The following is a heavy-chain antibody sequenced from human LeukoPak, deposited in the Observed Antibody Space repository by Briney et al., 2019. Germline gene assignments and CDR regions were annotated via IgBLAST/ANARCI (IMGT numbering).Heavy chain of an antibody. D-gene: IGHD3-10*01. V-gene: IGHV3-7*01. CDR1: GFTFSSYW. CDR3: ARDQWGFRGSYYPVY. Sequence: PGGSLRLSCAASGFTFSSYWMSWVRQAPGKGLEWVANITQDGSEKYYVDSVKGRFTISRDNAKNSLYLQMNSLRAEDTAVYYCARDQWGFRGSYYPVYWGQGTLVTVSS. J-gene: IGHJ4*02. CDR2: ITQDGSEK.